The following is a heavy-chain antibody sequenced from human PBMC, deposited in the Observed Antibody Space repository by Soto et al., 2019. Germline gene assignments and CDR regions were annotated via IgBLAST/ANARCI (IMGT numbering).Heavy chain of an antibody. CDR1: GYTFTSYD. V-gene: IGHV1-8*01. Sequence: ASVKVSCKASGYTFTSYDINWVRQATGQGLEWMGWMNPNSGNTGYAQKFQGRVTITADESASTAYLELSSLRSEDTAVYYCARDEDRAQLGGNYYYIMDVWGQGTTVTVS. J-gene: IGHJ6*02. D-gene: IGHD3-10*01. CDR2: MNPNSGNT. CDR3: ARDEDRAQLGGNYYYIMDV.